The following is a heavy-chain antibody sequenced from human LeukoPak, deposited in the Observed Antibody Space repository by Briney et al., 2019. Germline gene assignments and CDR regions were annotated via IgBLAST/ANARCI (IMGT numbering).Heavy chain of an antibody. CDR2: INSDGSGI. D-gene: IGHD2-2*01. V-gene: IGHV3-74*01. Sequence: GGSLRLSCADSGYTFLDSSMQLGRQVSGKGLVWVSRINSDGSGIGYADSVKGRFTISRDNAKNTLYLQMNSLGVDDTGVYYCGSDLYPDYWGQGTLVTVS. J-gene: IGHJ4*02. CDR3: GSDLYPDY. CDR1: GYTFLDSS.